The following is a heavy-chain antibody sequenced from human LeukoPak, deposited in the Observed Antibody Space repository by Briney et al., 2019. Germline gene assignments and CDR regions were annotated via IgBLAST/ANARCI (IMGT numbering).Heavy chain of an antibody. CDR3: AREEAASDGYYYYMDV. Sequence: ASVKVSCTASGYTFTGYYMHWVRQAPGQGLEWMGWINPNSGGTNYAQKFQGRVTMTRDTSISTAYMELSRLRSDDTAVYYCAREEAASDGYYYYMDVWGKGTTVTVSS. V-gene: IGHV1-2*02. J-gene: IGHJ6*03. CDR2: INPNSGGT. D-gene: IGHD6-13*01. CDR1: GYTFTGYY.